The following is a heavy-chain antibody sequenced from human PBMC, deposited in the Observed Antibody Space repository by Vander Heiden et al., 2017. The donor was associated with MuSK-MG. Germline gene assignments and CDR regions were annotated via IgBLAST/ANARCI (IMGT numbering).Heavy chain of an antibody. J-gene: IGHJ4*02. D-gene: IGHD3-3*01. CDR1: GFTFSSYA. Sequence: EVQLLESGGGSVQPGGSLRLSCATSGFTFSSYAMTWVRHTPGKGHEWVAGISGGGETTYYADSVKGRFTISRDNSKNTLFLQMSNLRGEDTAIYYCAKVATLYDFWSGYSDFWGQGTLVTVSS. CDR3: AKVATLYDFWSGYSDF. V-gene: IGHV3-23*01. CDR2: ISGGGETT.